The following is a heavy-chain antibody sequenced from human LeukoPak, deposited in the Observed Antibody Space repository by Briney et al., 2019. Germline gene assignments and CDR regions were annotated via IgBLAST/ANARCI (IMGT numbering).Heavy chain of an antibody. CDR1: GFTFSFYS. D-gene: IGHD6-19*01. CDR3: AREEIAVNWFDP. Sequence: GGSLRLSCAASGFTFSFYSMNWVRQAPGKGLGWVSSISSSSTYIYYADSVKGRFTISRDNAKNSLYLQMNSLRAEDTAVYYCAREEIAVNWFDPWGQGTLVTVSS. V-gene: IGHV3-21*01. CDR2: ISSSSTYI. J-gene: IGHJ5*02.